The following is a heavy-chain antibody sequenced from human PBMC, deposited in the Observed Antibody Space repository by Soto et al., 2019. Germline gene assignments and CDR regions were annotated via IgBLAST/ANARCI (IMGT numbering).Heavy chain of an antibody. D-gene: IGHD1-20*01. CDR3: ARDGGITGTTGSFDY. CDR2: IYYSGST. J-gene: IGHJ4*02. V-gene: IGHV4-31*03. CDR1: GGSISSGGYY. Sequence: QVQLQESGPGLVKPSQTLSLTCTVSGGSISSGGYYWSWIRQHPGTGLEWIGYIYYSGSTYYNPSLKSRVTISVDTSKNQFSLKLSSVTAADTAVYYCARDGGITGTTGSFDYWGQGTLVTVSS.